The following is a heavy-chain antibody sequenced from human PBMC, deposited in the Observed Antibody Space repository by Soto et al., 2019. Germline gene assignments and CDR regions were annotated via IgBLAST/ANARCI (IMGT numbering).Heavy chain of an antibody. J-gene: IGHJ6*02. V-gene: IGHV3-30*18. CDR2: ISYDGSNK. CDR1: GFTFSSYG. Sequence: RRLSCAASGFTFSSYGMHWVRQAPGKGLEWVAVISYDGSNKYYADSVKGRFTISRDNSKNTLYLQMNSLRAEDTAVYYCAKDRTMDVWGQGTTVTVSS. CDR3: AKDRTMDV.